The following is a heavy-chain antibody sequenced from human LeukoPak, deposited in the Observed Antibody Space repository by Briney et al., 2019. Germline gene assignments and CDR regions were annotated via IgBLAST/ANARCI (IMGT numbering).Heavy chain of an antibody. CDR2: ISGSGGSI. CDR1: GFTFSSYA. V-gene: IGHV3-23*01. CDR3: AKAKIAAAGLFDY. Sequence: PGGSLRLSCAASGFTFSSYAMSWVRQAPGKGLEWVSAISGSGGSIYYADSVKGRFTISRDNSKNTLYLQMNSLRAEDTAVYYRAKAKIAAAGLFDYWGQGTLVTVSS. J-gene: IGHJ4*02. D-gene: IGHD6-13*01.